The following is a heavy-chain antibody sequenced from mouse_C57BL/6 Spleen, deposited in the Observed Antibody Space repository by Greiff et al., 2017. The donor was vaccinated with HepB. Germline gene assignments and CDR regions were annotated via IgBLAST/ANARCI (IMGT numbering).Heavy chain of an antibody. Sequence: EVMLVESGGGLVKPGGSLKLSCAASGFTFSSYTMSWVRQTPEKRLEWVATISGGGGNTYYPDSVKGRFTISRDNAKNTLYLQMSSLRSEDTALYYCARQGYYLDYFDYWGQGTTLTVSS. V-gene: IGHV5-9*01. CDR2: ISGGGGNT. CDR1: GFTFSSYT. J-gene: IGHJ2*01. CDR3: ARQGYYLDYFDY. D-gene: IGHD1-1*01.